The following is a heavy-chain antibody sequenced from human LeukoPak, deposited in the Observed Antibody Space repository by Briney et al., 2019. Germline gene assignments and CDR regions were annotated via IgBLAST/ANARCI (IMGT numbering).Heavy chain of an antibody. D-gene: IGHD3-22*01. J-gene: IGHJ4*02. CDR3: AREGVGDSSGLDY. CDR2: INAGNGST. Sequence: ASVKVSCKASGYTFTSYAMHWVRQAPGQRLEWMGWINAGNGSTKYSQKFQGRVTITRDTSASTAYMELSSLRSEDTAVYYCAREGVGDSSGLDYWGQGTLVTVSS. V-gene: IGHV1-3*01. CDR1: GYTFTSYA.